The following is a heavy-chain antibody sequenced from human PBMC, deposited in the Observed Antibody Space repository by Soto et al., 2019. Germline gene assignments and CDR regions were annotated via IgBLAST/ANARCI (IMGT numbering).Heavy chain of an antibody. D-gene: IGHD4-17*01. CDR1: GFTFSSYW. J-gene: IGHJ6*03. CDR3: ARVVGSYGDYQGPYYYYYMDV. Sequence: GGSLRLSCAASGFTFSSYWMSWVRQAPGKGLEWVANIKQDGSEKYYMDSVKGRFTISRDNAKNSLYLQMNSLRAEDTAVYYCARVVGSYGDYQGPYYYYYMDVWGKGTTVTVSS. CDR2: IKQDGSEK. V-gene: IGHV3-7*01.